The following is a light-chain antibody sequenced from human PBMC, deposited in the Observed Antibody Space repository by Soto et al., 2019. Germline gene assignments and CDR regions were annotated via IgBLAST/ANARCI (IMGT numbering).Light chain of an antibody. CDR1: QSVSSSY. V-gene: IGKV3-20*01. CDR3: QQCGSSPS. Sequence: EIVLTQSPGTLSLSPGERATLSCRASQSVSSSYLAWYQQKPGQAPRLLIYDTSSRATGIPDRFSGSGSGTDFTLAISRLETEDFEVYYCQQCGSSPSFGQGTKVELK. CDR2: DTS. J-gene: IGKJ1*01.